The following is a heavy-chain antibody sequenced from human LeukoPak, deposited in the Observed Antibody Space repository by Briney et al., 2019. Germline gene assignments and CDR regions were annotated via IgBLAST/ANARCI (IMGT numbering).Heavy chain of an antibody. CDR3: ARANGYSSGY. CDR2: ISSGSSTI. J-gene: IGHJ4*02. V-gene: IGHV3-48*02. CDR1: GSTFSSYS. Sequence: GGSLRLSCAASGSTFSSYSMNWVRQAPGKGLEWVSYISSGSSTIYYADSVKGRFTISRGNAKNSLYLQMHSLRDEDTAVYYCARANGYSSGYWGQGTVVTVSS. D-gene: IGHD6-19*01.